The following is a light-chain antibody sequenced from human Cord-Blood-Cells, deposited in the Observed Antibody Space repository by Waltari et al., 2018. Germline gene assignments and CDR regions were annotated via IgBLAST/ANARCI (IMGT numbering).Light chain of an antibody. Sequence: DIVLTQSPDSLAVSLGERATIHCQSSQSVLYSSNNKNYLAWYQQKPGQPPQLLIYWASTRESGVPDRFSGSGSGTDFTLTISSLQAEDVAVYYCQQYYSTPFTFGPGTKVDIK. CDR1: QSVLYSSNNKNY. CDR3: QQYYSTPFT. CDR2: WAS. J-gene: IGKJ3*01. V-gene: IGKV4-1*01.